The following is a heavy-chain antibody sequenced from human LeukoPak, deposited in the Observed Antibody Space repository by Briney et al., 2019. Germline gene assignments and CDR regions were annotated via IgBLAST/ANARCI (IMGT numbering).Heavy chain of an antibody. Sequence: SQTLSLTCAVSGGSISSGGYSWSWIRQPPGKGLEWIGYIYHSGSTYYNPSLKSRVTISVDRSKNQFSLKLSSVTAADTAVYYCARVGSPKGRPFDPWGQGTLVTVSS. V-gene: IGHV4-30-2*01. CDR1: GGSISSGGYS. CDR3: ARVGSPKGRPFDP. CDR2: IYHSGST. J-gene: IGHJ5*02.